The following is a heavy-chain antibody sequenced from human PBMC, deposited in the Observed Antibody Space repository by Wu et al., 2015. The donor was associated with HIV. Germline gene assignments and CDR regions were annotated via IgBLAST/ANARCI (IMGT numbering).Heavy chain of an antibody. CDR2: INPSGGST. V-gene: IGHV1-46*01. CDR1: GYTFTSYY. J-gene: IGHJ4*02. CDR3: ARAVYYYDSSGTFDY. D-gene: IGHD3-22*01. Sequence: QVQLVQSGAEVKKPGASVKVSCKASGYTFTSYYMHWVRQAPGQGLEWMGIINPSGGSTSYAQKFQGRVTMTRDTSTSTVYMELSSLRSEDTAVYYCARAVYYYDSSGTFDYVGPGNAGHRLL.